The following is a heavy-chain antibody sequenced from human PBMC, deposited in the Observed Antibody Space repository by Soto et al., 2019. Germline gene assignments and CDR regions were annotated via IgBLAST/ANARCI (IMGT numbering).Heavy chain of an antibody. V-gene: IGHV1-69*06. CDR1: GGTFSSYA. CDR2: IIPIFGTA. J-gene: IGHJ6*04. CDR3: ASAPCDGYSYGYPYYYGMDV. D-gene: IGHD5-18*01. Sequence: SVKVSCKASGGTFSSYAISWVRQAPGQGLEWMGGIIPIFGTANYAQKFQGRVTITADKSTSTAYMELSSLRSEDTAVYYCASAPCDGYSYGYPYYYGMDVWGERTTVTVSS.